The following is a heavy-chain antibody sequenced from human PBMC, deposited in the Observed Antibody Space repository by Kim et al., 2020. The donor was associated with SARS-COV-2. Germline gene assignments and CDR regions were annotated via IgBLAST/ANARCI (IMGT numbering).Heavy chain of an antibody. J-gene: IGHJ4*02. D-gene: IGHD3-3*01. Sequence: SETLSLTCTVSGGSISSGGYYWSWIRQHPGKGLEWIGYIYYSGSTYYNPSLKSRVTISVDTSKNQFSLKLSSVTAADTAVYYCARAKDFWSGYWAFDYWGQGTLVTVSS. CDR1: GGSISSGGYY. CDR3: ARAKDFWSGYWAFDY. CDR2: IYYSGST. V-gene: IGHV4-31*03.